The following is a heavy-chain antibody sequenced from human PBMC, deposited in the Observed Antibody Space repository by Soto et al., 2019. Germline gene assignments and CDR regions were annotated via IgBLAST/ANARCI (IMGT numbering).Heavy chain of an antibody. J-gene: IGHJ6*02. CDR1: GFTFDDYA. D-gene: IGHD3-10*01. CDR3: AKDRGSGSYAANYYYYGMDV. Sequence: EEQLVESGGGLVQPGRSLRLSCAASGFTFDDYAMHWVRQAPGKGLEWVSGINWNSGSIGYADSVKGRFTISRDNAKTPLSLQMNSLRAEDTALYYCAKDRGSGSYAANYYYYGMDVWGQGTTVTVSS. CDR2: INWNSGSI. V-gene: IGHV3-9*01.